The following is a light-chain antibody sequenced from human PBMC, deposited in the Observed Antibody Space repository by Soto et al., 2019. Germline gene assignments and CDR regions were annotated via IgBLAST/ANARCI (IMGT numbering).Light chain of an antibody. CDR3: QQRSSVIT. V-gene: IGKV3-11*01. J-gene: IGKJ5*01. CDR1: QSVASH. CDR2: DAT. Sequence: EVVLTQSPASLSLSPGERATLSCGVSQSVASHLAWYQQKPGQATRLLIYDATKRATGIPARFSGNGFGTYFTLTISSLEPEDVAVYYCQQRSSVITFGQGTRLDIK.